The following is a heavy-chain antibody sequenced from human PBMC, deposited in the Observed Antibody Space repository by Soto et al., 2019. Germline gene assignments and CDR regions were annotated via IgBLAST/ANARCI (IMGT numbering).Heavy chain of an antibody. D-gene: IGHD3-22*01. V-gene: IGHV3-30*18. Sequence: PGGSLRLSCXASGFTFSSYAMSWVRQAPGKGLEWVAVISYDGSKKYYADSVKGRFTISRDNSKDTLYLQMNSLRAEDTAVYYCAKGSITMIVVAPLDYWGQGTLVTVSS. J-gene: IGHJ4*02. CDR2: ISYDGSKK. CDR3: AKGSITMIVVAPLDY. CDR1: GFTFSSYA.